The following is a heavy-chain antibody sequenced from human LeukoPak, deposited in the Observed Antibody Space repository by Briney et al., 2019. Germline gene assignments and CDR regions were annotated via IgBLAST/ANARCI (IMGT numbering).Heavy chain of an antibody. J-gene: IGHJ4*02. CDR1: GYSISSGYF. Sequence: SETLSLTCTVSGYSISSGYFWGWIRQPPGKGLEWIGSIYHSGSTYYNPSLKSRVTISVDRSKNQFSLKLSSVTAADTAVYYCARGRPVRYCSSTSCIGYFDYWGQGTLVTVSS. D-gene: IGHD2-2*01. CDR3: ARGRPVRYCSSTSCIGYFDY. CDR2: IYHSGST. V-gene: IGHV4-38-2*02.